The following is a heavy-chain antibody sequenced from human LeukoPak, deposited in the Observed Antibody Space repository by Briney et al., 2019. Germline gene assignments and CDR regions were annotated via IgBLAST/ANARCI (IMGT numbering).Heavy chain of an antibody. V-gene: IGHV3-48*01. D-gene: IGHD6-19*01. J-gene: IGHJ4*02. Sequence: GGSLRLSCAASGFTFSGYIMNWVRQAPGKGLEWVSFIGTSGNTIYYADSVKGRFTVPRDNAKNSLYLQMNSLRAEDTAVYYCARDQWLDYWGQGTLVTVSS. CDR2: IGTSGNTI. CDR3: ARDQWLDY. CDR1: GFTFSGYI.